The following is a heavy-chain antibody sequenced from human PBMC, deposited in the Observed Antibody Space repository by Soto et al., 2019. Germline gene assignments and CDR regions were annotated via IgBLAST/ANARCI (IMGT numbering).Heavy chain of an antibody. J-gene: IGHJ6*02. Sequence: SETLSLTCTVSSGSISSGVYYWSWIRQHPGKGLEWIGYIYYSGSTYYNPSLKSRVTISVDTSKNQFSLKLSSVTAADTAVYYCARDPTAAGNYYYYGMDVWGQGTTVTVSS. V-gene: IGHV4-31*03. CDR2: IYYSGST. D-gene: IGHD6-13*01. CDR3: ARDPTAAGNYYYYGMDV. CDR1: SGSISSGVYY.